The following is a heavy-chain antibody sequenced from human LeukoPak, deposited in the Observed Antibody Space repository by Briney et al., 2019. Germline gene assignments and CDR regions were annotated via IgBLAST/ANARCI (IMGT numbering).Heavy chain of an antibody. J-gene: IGHJ4*02. Sequence: GGSLRLSCAASGFTFSNAWMSWVRQAPGTGLEWVGRIKSKTDGGTTDYAAPVKGRFTISRDDSKTTLYLQMNSLKTEDTAVYYCTTVSDFWSGYYEPPFDYWGQGTLVTVSS. D-gene: IGHD3-3*01. V-gene: IGHV3-15*01. CDR2: IKSKTDGGTT. CDR1: GFTFSNAW. CDR3: TTVSDFWSGYYEPPFDY.